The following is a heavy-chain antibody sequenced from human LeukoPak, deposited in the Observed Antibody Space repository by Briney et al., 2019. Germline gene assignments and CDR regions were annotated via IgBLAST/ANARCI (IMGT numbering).Heavy chain of an antibody. CDR2: ISAYNGNT. CDR1: GYTFTSYG. Sequence: ASVKVSCKASGYTFTSYGISWVRQAPGQGLEWMGWISAYNGNTNYAQKLQGRVTMTTDTSTSTAYMELRSLRSDDTAVYYCAREFPYDSSGYSYYFDYWGQGTLVTVSS. CDR3: AREFPYDSSGYSYYFDY. J-gene: IGHJ4*02. V-gene: IGHV1-18*01. D-gene: IGHD3-22*01.